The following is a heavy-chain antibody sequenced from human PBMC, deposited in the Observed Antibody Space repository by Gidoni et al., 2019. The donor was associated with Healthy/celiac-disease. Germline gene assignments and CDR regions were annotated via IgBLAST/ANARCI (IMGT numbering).Heavy chain of an antibody. CDR2: IRSSGSTI. Sequence: QVQLVESGGGLVKPGGSLSLSCAASGFTFSDYYMSWIRQATGKGLEWVSYIRSSGSTIYYADSVKGRFTISRDNAKNSLYLQMNSLRAEDTAVYYCAREPLFNYYAMDVWGQGTTVTVSS. J-gene: IGHJ6*02. CDR3: AREPLFNYYAMDV. V-gene: IGHV3-11*01. CDR1: GFTFSDYY. D-gene: IGHD2-21*01.